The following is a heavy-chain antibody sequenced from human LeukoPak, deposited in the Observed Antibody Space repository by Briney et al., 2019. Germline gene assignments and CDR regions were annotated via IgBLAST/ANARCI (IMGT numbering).Heavy chain of an antibody. V-gene: IGHV4-34*01. CDR3: ANRKAARRSRFDL. CDR1: GGSFSGYY. Sequence: SETLSLTCAVYGGSFSGYYWSWIRQPPGKGLEWIGEINHSGSTNYNPSLKSRVTISVDTSKNQFSLKLSSVTAADTAVYYCANRKAARRSRFDLWGRGTLVTVSS. CDR2: INHSGST. D-gene: IGHD6-6*01. J-gene: IGHJ2*01.